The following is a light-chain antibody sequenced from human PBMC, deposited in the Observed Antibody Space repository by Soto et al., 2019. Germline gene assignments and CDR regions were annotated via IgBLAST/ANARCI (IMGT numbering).Light chain of an antibody. Sequence: DIQMTQSPSTRSASVGDRVTITCRASQSIDTWLAWYQQRPGKAPNLLIYKASNLESGVPSMFSGSGFGTEFTLTISSLQPDDFATYFCQQYHIYPGTFGQGTKVDIK. CDR1: QSIDTW. CDR3: QQYHIYPGT. J-gene: IGKJ1*01. V-gene: IGKV1-5*03. CDR2: KAS.